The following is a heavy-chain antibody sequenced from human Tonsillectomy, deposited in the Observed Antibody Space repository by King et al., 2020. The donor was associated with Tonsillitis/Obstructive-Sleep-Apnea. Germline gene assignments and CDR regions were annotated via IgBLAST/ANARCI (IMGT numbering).Heavy chain of an antibody. CDR3: AKLEKAFDY. CDR2: ISSSGRTT. CDR1: GFTFSSYE. Sequence: VQLVESGGGLVQPGGPLRLSCASSGFTFSSYEMNWVRQAPGKGLEWVSYISSSGRTTYYADSVKGRITISRDKAKNSLYLQMNSLRAEDTAVYYCAKLEKAFDYWGQGTLVTVSS. D-gene: IGHD6-13*01. V-gene: IGHV3-48*03. J-gene: IGHJ4*02.